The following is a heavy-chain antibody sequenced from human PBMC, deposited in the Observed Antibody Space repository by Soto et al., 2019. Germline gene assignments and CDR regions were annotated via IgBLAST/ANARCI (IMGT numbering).Heavy chain of an antibody. CDR3: ATGLFFLTGYNEPSYYYGMDV. CDR1: GYTLTELS. J-gene: IGHJ6*02. V-gene: IGHV1-24*01. D-gene: IGHD3-9*01. Sequence: ASVKVSCKVSGYTLTELSMHWVRQAPGKGLEWMGGFDPEDGETIYAQKFQGRVTMTEDTSTDTAYMELSSLRSEDTAVYYYATGLFFLTGYNEPSYYYGMDVWGQGTTVTVSS. CDR2: FDPEDGET.